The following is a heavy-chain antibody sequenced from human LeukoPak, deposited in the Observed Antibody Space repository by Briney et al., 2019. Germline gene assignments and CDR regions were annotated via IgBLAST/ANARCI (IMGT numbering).Heavy chain of an antibody. V-gene: IGHV3-48*03. CDR1: GFTFSNYA. CDR3: ARSGSSWYYFDY. Sequence: QSGGSLRLSCAPSGFTFSNYALNWVRQAPGKGLEWVSYISSGGTTIYYADSVKGRFTFSRDNAKNSLYLQMNSLRAEDTAVYYCARSGSSWYYFDYWGQGTLVTVSS. CDR2: ISSGGTTI. J-gene: IGHJ4*02. D-gene: IGHD6-13*01.